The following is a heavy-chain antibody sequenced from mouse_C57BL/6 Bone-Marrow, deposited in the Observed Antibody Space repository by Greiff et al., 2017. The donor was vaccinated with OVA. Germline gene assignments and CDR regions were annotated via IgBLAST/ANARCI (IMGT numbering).Heavy chain of an antibody. Sequence: QVHVKQSGAELARPGASVKLSCKASGYTFTSYGISWVKQRTGQGLEWIGEIYPRSGNTYYNEKFKGKATLTADKSSSTAYMELRSLTSEDSAVYFCARPYYYGSSYEDYWGQGTTLTVSS. D-gene: IGHD1-1*01. V-gene: IGHV1-81*01. J-gene: IGHJ2*01. CDR1: GYTFTSYG. CDR3: ARPYYYGSSYEDY. CDR2: IYPRSGNT.